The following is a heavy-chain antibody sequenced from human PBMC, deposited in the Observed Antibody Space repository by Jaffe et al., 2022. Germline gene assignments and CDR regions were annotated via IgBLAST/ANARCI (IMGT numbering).Heavy chain of an antibody. D-gene: IGHD5-12*01. CDR1: GGSFSGYY. J-gene: IGHJ3*01. Sequence: QVQLQQWGAGLLKPSETLSLTCAVYGGSFSGYYWSWIRQPPGKGLEWIGEINHSGSTNYNPSLKSRVTISVDTSKNQFSLKLSSVTAADTAVYYCARGFRRVEMATFWGQGTMVTVSS. V-gene: IGHV4-34*01. CDR2: INHSGST. CDR3: ARGFRRVEMATF.